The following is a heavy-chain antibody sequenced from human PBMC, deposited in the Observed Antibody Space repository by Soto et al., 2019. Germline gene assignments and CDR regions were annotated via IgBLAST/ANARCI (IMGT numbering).Heavy chain of an antibody. D-gene: IGHD3-10*01. J-gene: IGHJ6*02. CDR2: INPNSGGT. CDR1: GYTFTGYY. CDR3: ARTTMVRGVSPCYYGMDV. V-gene: IGHV1-2*02. Sequence: AASVKVSCKASGYTFTGYYMHWVRQAPGQGLEWMGWINPNSGGTNYAQKFQGRVTMTRDTSISTAYMELSRLRSDDTAVYYCARTTMVRGVSPCYYGMDVWGQGTTVTVSS.